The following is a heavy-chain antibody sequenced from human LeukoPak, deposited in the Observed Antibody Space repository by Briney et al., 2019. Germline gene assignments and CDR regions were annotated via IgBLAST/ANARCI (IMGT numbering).Heavy chain of an antibody. Sequence: GGSLRLSCVASGLTFSNSAMTWVRQGPGKGLEWVSSISGETNNTYYSDSVKGRFTVSRDNSKNTLYLQMNSLRAEDTAVYYCAKHPRIQLWLIGVDYWGQGTLVTVSS. D-gene: IGHD5-18*01. J-gene: IGHJ4*02. V-gene: IGHV3-23*01. CDR3: AKHPRIQLWLIGVDY. CDR2: ISGETNNT. CDR1: GLTFSNSA.